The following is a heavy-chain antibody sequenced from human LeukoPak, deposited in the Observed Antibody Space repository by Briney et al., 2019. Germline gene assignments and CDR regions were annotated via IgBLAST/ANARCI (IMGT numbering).Heavy chain of an antibody. CDR3: ARDWGYYEG. J-gene: IGHJ4*02. CDR2: ISYDGSNK. V-gene: IGHV3-30*03. CDR1: GFTFSSYG. D-gene: IGHD3-22*01. Sequence: GRSLRLSCAASGFTFSSYGMHWVRQAPGKGLEWVAVISYDGSNKYYADSVKGRFTISRDNAKNSLYLQMNSLRAEDTAVYYCARDWGYYEGWGQGTLVTVSS.